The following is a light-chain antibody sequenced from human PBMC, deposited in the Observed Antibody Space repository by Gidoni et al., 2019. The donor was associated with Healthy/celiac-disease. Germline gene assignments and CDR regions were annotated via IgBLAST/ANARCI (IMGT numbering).Light chain of an antibody. Sequence: EIVFTQSPGTLSLSPGERATLSCRASQSGSSSYLAWYQQKPGQAPRLLIYGASSRATGIPDRFSGSGSGTDFTLTISRLEPEDFAVYYCQQYGSSPGTFGQGTKVEIK. CDR2: GAS. J-gene: IGKJ1*01. CDR3: QQYGSSPGT. CDR1: QSGSSSY. V-gene: IGKV3-20*01.